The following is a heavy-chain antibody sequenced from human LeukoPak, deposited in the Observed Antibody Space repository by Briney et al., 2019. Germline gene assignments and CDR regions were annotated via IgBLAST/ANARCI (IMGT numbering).Heavy chain of an antibody. D-gene: IGHD1-1*01. CDR3: ARQAGTRDRDAFDI. CDR2: IYPGDSDT. CDR1: GYSFTSYW. V-gene: IGHV5-51*01. J-gene: IGHJ3*02. Sequence: GESLKISCKGSGYSFTSYWISWVRQMPGKGLEWMGIIYPGDSDTTYSPSFQGQVTISADKSITSAYLQLSGLKASDTAMYYCARQAGTRDRDAFDIWGQGTMVTVSS.